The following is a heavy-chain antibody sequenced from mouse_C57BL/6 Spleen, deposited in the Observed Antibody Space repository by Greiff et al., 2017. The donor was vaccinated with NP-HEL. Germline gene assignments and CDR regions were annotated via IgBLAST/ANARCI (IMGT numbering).Heavy chain of an antibody. CDR1: GYTFTDYY. Sequence: VQLQQSGPELVKPGASVKISCKASGYTFTDYYMNWVKQSHGKSLEWIGDINPNNGGTSYNQKFKGKATLTVDKSSSTAYMELRSLTSEDSAVDYCARWYGSSYGAMDYWGQGTSVTVAS. CDR2: INPNNGGT. V-gene: IGHV1-26*01. CDR3: ARWYGSSYGAMDY. J-gene: IGHJ4*01. D-gene: IGHD1-1*01.